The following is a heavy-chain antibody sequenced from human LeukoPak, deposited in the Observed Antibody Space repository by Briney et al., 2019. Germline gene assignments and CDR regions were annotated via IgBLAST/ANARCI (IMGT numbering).Heavy chain of an antibody. V-gene: IGHV4-34*01. CDR1: GGSFSGYY. Sequence: SETLSLTCAVYGGSFSGYYWSWIRQPPGKGLEWIGEINHSGSTNYNPSLKSRVTISVDTSKNQFSLKLSSVTAADTAVYYCARGRYYYGSGSYRRWFDPWGQGTLVTVSS. CDR2: INHSGST. J-gene: IGHJ5*02. D-gene: IGHD3-10*01. CDR3: ARGRYYYGSGSYRRWFDP.